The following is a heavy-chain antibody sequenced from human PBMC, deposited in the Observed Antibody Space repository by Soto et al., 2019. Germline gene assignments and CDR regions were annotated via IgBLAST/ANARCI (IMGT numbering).Heavy chain of an antibody. J-gene: IGHJ6*02. CDR2: IYPGDSDT. D-gene: IGHD2-2*01. CDR3: ARTQYCSSTSCYGRDYYYYGMDV. CDR1: GYSFTSYW. Sequence: GESLKISCKGSGYSFTSYWIGWVRQMPGKGLEWMGIIYPGDSDTRYSPSFQGQVTISADKSISTAYLQWSSLKASDTAMYYCARTQYCSSTSCYGRDYYYYGMDVWGQGTTVTVS. V-gene: IGHV5-51*01.